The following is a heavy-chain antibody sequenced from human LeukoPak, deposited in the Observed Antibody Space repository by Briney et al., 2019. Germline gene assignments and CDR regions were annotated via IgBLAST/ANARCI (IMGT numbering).Heavy chain of an antibody. D-gene: IGHD2-2*01. J-gene: IGHJ4*02. V-gene: IGHV1-18*01. Sequence: EASVKVSCKASGYTFSNYGISWVRQAPGQGLEWMGWISTNKGNTKSAQKFQGRVTITRDTSTSTAYIELRSLRSEDTAMYYCARGSTSDWPLDHWGQETLVTISS. CDR1: GYTFSNYG. CDR3: ARGSTSDWPLDH. CDR2: ISTNKGNT.